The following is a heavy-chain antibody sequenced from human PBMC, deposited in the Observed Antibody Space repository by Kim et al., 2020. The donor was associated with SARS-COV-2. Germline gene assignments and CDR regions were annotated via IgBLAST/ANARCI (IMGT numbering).Heavy chain of an antibody. V-gene: IGHV4-31*03. Sequence: SETLSLTCTVSGGSISSGGFYWSWIRHHPGKGLEWIGYIYYSGTYKYNPSFKSRVSISVDTSRNQFHLKLTSVTVADGAVYYCARNAPSGDHHWFDPWGQGTLVTVSS. CDR3: ARNAPSGDHHWFDP. J-gene: IGHJ5*02. CDR1: GGSISSGGFY. CDR2: IYYSGTY. D-gene: IGHD7-27*01.